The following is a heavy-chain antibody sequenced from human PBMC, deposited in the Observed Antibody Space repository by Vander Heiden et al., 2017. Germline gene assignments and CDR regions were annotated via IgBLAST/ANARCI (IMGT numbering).Heavy chain of an antibody. J-gene: IGHJ5*02. D-gene: IGHD3-10*01. CDR1: GGSISSYY. Sequence: QVQLQESGPGLVKPSETLSLTCTVSGGSISSYYWSWIRQPAGKGLEWIGRIYTSGSTNYNPSLKRRGTMSVDTSKNQFSLKLSSVTAAETAVYYCARSPGRGGDKSQEHGWFDPWGQGTMVTVYS. CDR3: ARSPGRGGDKSQEHGWFDP. CDR2: IYTSGST. V-gene: IGHV4-4*07.